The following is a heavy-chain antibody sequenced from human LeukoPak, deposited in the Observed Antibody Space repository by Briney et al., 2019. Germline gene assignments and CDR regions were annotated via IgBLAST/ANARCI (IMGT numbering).Heavy chain of an antibody. CDR2: IYHSGST. CDR3: ARSITMVRGVIGSLYYYGMDV. D-gene: IGHD3-10*01. CDR1: GGSISSGGYS. V-gene: IGHV4-30-2*01. J-gene: IGHJ6*04. Sequence: SETLSLTCAVSGGSISSGGYSWSWIRQPPGKGREGIGYIYHSGSTYYNPSLKSRVTISVDRSKNQFSLKLSSVTAADTAVYYCARSITMVRGVIGSLYYYGMDVWGKGTTVTVSS.